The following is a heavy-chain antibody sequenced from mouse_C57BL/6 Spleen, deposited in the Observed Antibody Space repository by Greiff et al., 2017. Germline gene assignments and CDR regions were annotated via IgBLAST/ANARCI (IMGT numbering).Heavy chain of an antibody. V-gene: IGHV1-19*01. CDR3: ARWAHYAEVNY. D-gene: IGHD1-2*01. CDR1: GYTFTDYY. CDR2: INPYNGGT. J-gene: IGHJ2*01. Sequence: EVQLQQSGPVLVKPGASVKMSCKASGYTFTDYYMNWVKQSHGKSLEWIGVINPYNGGTSYNQKFKGKATLTVDKSSSTAYMELNSLTSEDSAVYYCARWAHYAEVNYCGQGPTLSVSS.